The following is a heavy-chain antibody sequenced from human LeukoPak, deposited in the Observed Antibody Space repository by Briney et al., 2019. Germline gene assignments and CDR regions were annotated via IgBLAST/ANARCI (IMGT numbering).Heavy chain of an antibody. CDR1: GGSISSGGYS. V-gene: IGHV4-30-2*01. CDR3: ARDGDYSAFDI. Sequence: PSETLSLTCAVSGGSISSGGYSWSWIRQPPGKGLEWIGYIYHSGSTYYNPSLKSRVTISVDGSKNQFSLKLSSVTAADTAVYYCARDGDYSAFDIWGQGTMVTVSS. J-gene: IGHJ3*02. D-gene: IGHD4-17*01. CDR2: IYHSGST.